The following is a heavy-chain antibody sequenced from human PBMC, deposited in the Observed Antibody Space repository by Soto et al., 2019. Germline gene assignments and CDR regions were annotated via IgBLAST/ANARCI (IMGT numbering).Heavy chain of an antibody. J-gene: IGHJ6*01. CDR3: ASGRGNRRPVPEF. Sequence: SCIRKPPGKGLEWIGEINHSGSTNYNPSLKSRVTISVDTSKNQFSLKLSSVTAADTAVYYCASGRGNRRPVPEFWGHGT. CDR2: INHSGST. V-gene: IGHV4-34*01.